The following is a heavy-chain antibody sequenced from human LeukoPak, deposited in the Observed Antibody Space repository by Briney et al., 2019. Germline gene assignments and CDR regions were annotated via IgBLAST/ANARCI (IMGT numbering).Heavy chain of an antibody. CDR2: ISGSGGST. D-gene: IGHD3-10*01. CDR1: GFTFSSYA. CDR3: AEDSYGSTIGFDY. Sequence: TGGSLRLSCAASGFTFSSYAMSWVRQTPGKGLEWVSAISGSGGSTYYADSVKGRFTISRDNSKNTQYLQMNSLRAEDTAVYYCAEDSYGSTIGFDYWGQGTLVTVSS. J-gene: IGHJ4*02. V-gene: IGHV3-23*01.